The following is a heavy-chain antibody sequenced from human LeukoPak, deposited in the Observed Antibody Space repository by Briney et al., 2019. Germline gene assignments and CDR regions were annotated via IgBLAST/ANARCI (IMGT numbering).Heavy chain of an antibody. CDR3: ARAPLTTATSDYFDL. V-gene: IGHV4-30-4*01. CDR1: GGSISTNDYF. D-gene: IGHD4-17*01. J-gene: IGHJ4*02. Sequence: SETLSLTCTVSGGSISTNDYFWSWIRQSPEKGLEWIGYIRYSGITKSNPSLESRLTLSVDTSKNQLSLRLTSVTAADTAAYYCARAPLTTATSDYFDLWGLGTLVTVSS. CDR2: IRYSGIT.